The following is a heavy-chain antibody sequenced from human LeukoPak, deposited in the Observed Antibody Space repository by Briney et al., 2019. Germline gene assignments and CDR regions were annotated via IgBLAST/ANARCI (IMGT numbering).Heavy chain of an antibody. CDR3: ASSGPHGYYYDSSGSWSGRPLGN. CDR1: GFTFDDYA. Sequence: GGSLRLSCAASGFTFDDYAMHWVRQAPGKGLEWVPGISWNSGSIGYADSVKGRFTISRDNAKNSLYLQMNSLRAEDTALYYCASSGPHGYYYDSSGSWSGRPLGNWGQGTLVTVSS. V-gene: IGHV3-9*01. J-gene: IGHJ4*02. D-gene: IGHD3-22*01. CDR2: ISWNSGSI.